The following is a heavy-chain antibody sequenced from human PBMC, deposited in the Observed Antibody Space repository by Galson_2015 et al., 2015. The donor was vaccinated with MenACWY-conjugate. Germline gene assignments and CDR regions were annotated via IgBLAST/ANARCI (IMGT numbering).Heavy chain of an antibody. D-gene: IGHD1-26*01. CDR1: GYSFTSYW. CDR2: MFPGAPDG. Sequence: QSGAEVKKPGESLKISCKTSGYSFTSYWIAWGPQLPGKGLELLGTMFPGAPDGRYTPPFQGQATMPADQPITPPYLQWTSLKASDTAMYYCARRAIVGATLGLYYGMDVWGQGTTVTVSS. J-gene: IGHJ6*02. CDR3: ARRAIVGATLGLYYGMDV. V-gene: IGHV5-51*04.